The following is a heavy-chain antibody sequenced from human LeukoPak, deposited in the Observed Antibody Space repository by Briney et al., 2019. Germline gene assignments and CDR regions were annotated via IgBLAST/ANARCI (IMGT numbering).Heavy chain of an antibody. CDR1: GFTFSSYE. CDR3: ARVGGDRVAY. V-gene: IGHV3-48*03. D-gene: IGHD4-17*01. J-gene: IGHJ4*02. Sequence: PGGSLRLSCAASGFTFSSYEMKWVRQAQGKGLEWVSYISSSGSTIYYADSVKGRFTISRDNAKNSLYLQMNSLRPEDTAVYYCARVGGDRVAYWGQGTLVTVSS. CDR2: ISSSGSTI.